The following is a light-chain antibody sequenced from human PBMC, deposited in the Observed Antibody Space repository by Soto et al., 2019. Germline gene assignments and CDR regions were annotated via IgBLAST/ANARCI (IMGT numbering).Light chain of an antibody. Sequence: QSVLTQPASVSGSPGQSITISCTGTSSDVGGYNYVSWYQQHPGKAPKLMIYEVSNRPSRVSNRFSGSKSGNTASLTISGLQAEDEADYYCSSYTSSSTYVFGTGTRSPS. CDR2: EVS. V-gene: IGLV2-14*01. CDR1: SSDVGGYNY. CDR3: SSYTSSSTYV. J-gene: IGLJ1*01.